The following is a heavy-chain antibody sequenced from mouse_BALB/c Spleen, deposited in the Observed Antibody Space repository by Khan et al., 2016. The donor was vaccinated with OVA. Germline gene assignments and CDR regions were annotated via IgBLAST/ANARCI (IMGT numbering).Heavy chain of an antibody. V-gene: IGHV14-3*02. J-gene: IGHJ3*01. CDR2: IDPATGAT. D-gene: IGHD2-1*01. CDR3: ATLYGNPVAY. CDR1: GFNIKDTY. Sequence: VQLKQSGAELVKPGASVKLSCTGSGFNIKDTYMHWMNQRPEQGLEWIGRIDPATGATKYGPKFPDKATLTADTSSNPAYLQLSSLTSEDTAVYCCATLYGNPVAYGGQGTLVSVS.